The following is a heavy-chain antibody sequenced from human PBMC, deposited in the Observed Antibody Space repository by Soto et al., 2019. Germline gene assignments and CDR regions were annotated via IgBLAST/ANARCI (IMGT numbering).Heavy chain of an antibody. CDR3: AKASATGKSDGVDV. D-gene: IGHD7-27*01. V-gene: IGHV3-23*01. Sequence: EVQLLESGGGLVQPGGSLRLSCVASGFPFSSYAMSWVRQTPGRGLECVSSISSGSNTYYTDSVRGRFTISRDNSKNSLYPQMSSLRADDTALYYCAKASATGKSDGVDVWGQGTTVSVSS. CDR1: GFPFSSYA. CDR2: ISSGSNT. J-gene: IGHJ6*02.